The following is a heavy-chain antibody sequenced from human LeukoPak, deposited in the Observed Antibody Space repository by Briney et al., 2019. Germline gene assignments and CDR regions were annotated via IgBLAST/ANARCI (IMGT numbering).Heavy chain of an antibody. CDR3: ARWGRRDGYNYQAEYFQH. D-gene: IGHD5-24*01. V-gene: IGHV3-7*01. J-gene: IGHJ1*01. Sequence: GGSLRLSCAASGFTFSSYWMSWVRQAPGKGLEWVANIKQDGSEKYYVDSVKGRFTISRDNAKNSLYLQMNSLRAEDTAVYYCARWGRRDGYNYQAEYFQHWGQGTLVTVSS. CDR2: IKQDGSEK. CDR1: GFTFSSYW.